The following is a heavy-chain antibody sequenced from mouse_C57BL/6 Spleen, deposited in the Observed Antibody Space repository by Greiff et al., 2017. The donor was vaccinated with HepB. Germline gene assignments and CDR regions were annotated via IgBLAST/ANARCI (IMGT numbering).Heavy chain of an antibody. D-gene: IGHD3-2*02. V-gene: IGHV1-15*01. Sequence: LQESGAELVRPGASVTLSCKASGYTFTDYEMHWVKQTPVHGLEWIGAIDPETGGTAYNQKFKGKAILTADKSSSTAYMELRSLTSEDSAVYYCTRSTAQAPWGQGTTLTVSS. CDR2: IDPETGGT. CDR1: GYTFTDYE. CDR3: TRSTAQAP. J-gene: IGHJ2*01.